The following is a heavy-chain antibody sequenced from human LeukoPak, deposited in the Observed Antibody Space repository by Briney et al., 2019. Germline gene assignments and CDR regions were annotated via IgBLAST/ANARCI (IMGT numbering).Heavy chain of an antibody. D-gene: IGHD4-17*01. V-gene: IGHV4-39*07. Sequence: SETLSLTCTVSGGSISSSSYYWGWIRQPPGKGLEWIGSIYYSGSTYYNPSLKSRVTITVDTSKNQFSLKLSSVTAADTAVYYCARGLRTTTVTTTVWRYYYYYYMDVWGKGTTVTVSS. CDR1: GGSISSSSYY. J-gene: IGHJ6*03. CDR2: IYYSGST. CDR3: ARGLRTTTVTTTVWRYYYYYYMDV.